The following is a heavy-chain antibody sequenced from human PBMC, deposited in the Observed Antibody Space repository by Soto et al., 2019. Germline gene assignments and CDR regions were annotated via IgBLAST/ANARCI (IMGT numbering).Heavy chain of an antibody. Sequence: QVQLQESGPGLVKPSQTLSLTCTVSGGSISSGGYYWSWIRQHPGKGLEWIGYIYYSGSTYYNPSLKSRLTISVDTSKNQFSLKLSSVPAADTAVYYCAREGGIVGATAADYWGQGTLVTVSS. CDR3: AREGGIVGATAADY. D-gene: IGHD1-26*01. J-gene: IGHJ4*02. CDR1: GGSISSGGYY. V-gene: IGHV4-31*03. CDR2: IYYSGST.